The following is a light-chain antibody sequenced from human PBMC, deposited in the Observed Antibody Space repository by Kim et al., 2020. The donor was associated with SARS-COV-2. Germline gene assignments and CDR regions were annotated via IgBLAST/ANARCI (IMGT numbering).Light chain of an antibody. V-gene: IGLV3-21*01. J-gene: IGLJ3*02. CDR3: QAGVSSSDHRV. Sequence: SYELTQPPSVSVAPGKTARITCGGNNIGSKSVHWYQQKPGQAPVLVIYYDSDRPSGIPERFSGSNSGNTATLTISRVEAGDEADYYCQAGVSSSDHRVFG. CDR1: NIGSKS. CDR2: YDS.